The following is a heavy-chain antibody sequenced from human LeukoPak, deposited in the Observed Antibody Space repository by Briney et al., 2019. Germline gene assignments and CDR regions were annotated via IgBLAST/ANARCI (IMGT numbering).Heavy chain of an antibody. CDR1: GFTYSSYW. Sequence: GRSLTLSCAASGFTYSSYWMHWVRQAPGKGLVWVARIKGDGSYTFYADSVKGRFTISRDNGKNTLYLQMNSLRAEDTAVYYCASQGDSAYGDYTWGQGTLVTVSS. D-gene: IGHD4-17*01. CDR3: ASQGDSAYGDYT. J-gene: IGHJ4*02. V-gene: IGHV3-74*01. CDR2: IKGDGSYT.